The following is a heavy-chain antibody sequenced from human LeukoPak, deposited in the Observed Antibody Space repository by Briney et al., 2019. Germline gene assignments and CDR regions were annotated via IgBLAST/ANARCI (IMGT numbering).Heavy chain of an antibody. CDR1: GFTFSSYA. CDR2: ISGSGGST. CDR3: AKDLSPYYYDSSGYSVDAFDI. J-gene: IGHJ3*02. Sequence: GGSLRLSCAASGFTFSSYAMSWVRQAPGKGLEWVSAISGSGGSTYYADSVKGRFTISRDNSKNTLHLQMNSLRAEDTAVYYCAKDLSPYYYDSSGYSVDAFDIWGQGTMVTVSS. D-gene: IGHD3-22*01. V-gene: IGHV3-23*01.